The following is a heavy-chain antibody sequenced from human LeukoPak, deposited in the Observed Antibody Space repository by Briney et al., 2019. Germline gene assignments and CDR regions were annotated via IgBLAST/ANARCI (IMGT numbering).Heavy chain of an antibody. CDR2: IKQDGSEK. CDR3: AGGNFSAYDI. V-gene: IGHV3-7*05. D-gene: IGHD2/OR15-2a*01. Sequence: GGSLRLSCAAPGFTFSRHWMSWVRQAPGKGLEWVANIKQDGSEKYYVDSVKGRFTISRDNAKNSLYLQMNSLRAVDTAVYYCAGGNFSAYDIWGQGTMVTVSS. CDR1: GFTFSRHW. J-gene: IGHJ3*02.